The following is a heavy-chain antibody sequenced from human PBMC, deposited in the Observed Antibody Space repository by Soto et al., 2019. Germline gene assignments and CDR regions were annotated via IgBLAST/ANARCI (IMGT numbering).Heavy chain of an antibody. CDR2: ISSSSSTI. CDR3: ARILASDGGWGY. CDR1: GFTFSSYS. Sequence: EVQLVESGGGLVQPGGSLRLSCAASGFTFSSYSMNWVRQAPGKGLEWVSYISSSSSTIYYADSVKGRFTISRDNAKNSLYLQMNSQRDEDTAVYYCARILASDGGWGYWGQGTLVTVSS. D-gene: IGHD3-16*01. J-gene: IGHJ4*02. V-gene: IGHV3-48*02.